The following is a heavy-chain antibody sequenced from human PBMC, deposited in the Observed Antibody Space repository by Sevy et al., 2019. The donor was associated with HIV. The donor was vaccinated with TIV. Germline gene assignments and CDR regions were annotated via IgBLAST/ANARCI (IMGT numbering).Heavy chain of an antibody. J-gene: IGHJ4*02. D-gene: IGHD3-22*01. Sequence: SETLSLTCSVSGGSISSYYWNWIRQPPGKGLEWIGHIYYSGSTNYNPSVKSRVSIFEDMSKNQFSLKLRSVTAADTAIYYCARSYDNSGYYYFDYWGQRALVTVSS. CDR1: GGSISSYY. CDR2: IYYSGST. V-gene: IGHV4-59*01. CDR3: ARSYDNSGYYYFDY.